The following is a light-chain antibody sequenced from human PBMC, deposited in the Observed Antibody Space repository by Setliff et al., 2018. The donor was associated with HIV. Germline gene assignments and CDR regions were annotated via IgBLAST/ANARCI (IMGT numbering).Light chain of an antibody. Sequence: QSALAQPASVSGSPGQSITISCTGTSSDVGSYNLVSWCQQHPGKAPKLMIYEGSKRPSGVSNRFSGSKSGNTASLTISGLQAEDEADYYCCSYAGSSIFYVFGTGTKVTVL. CDR3: CSYAGSSIFYV. V-gene: IGLV2-23*01. CDR1: SSDVGSYNL. J-gene: IGLJ1*01. CDR2: EGS.